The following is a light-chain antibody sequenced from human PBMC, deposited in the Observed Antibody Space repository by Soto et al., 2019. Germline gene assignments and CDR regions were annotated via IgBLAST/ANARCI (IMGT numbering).Light chain of an antibody. V-gene: IGLV2-14*01. CDR3: SSYTSSTTWV. CDR2: EVS. CDR1: SSDVGAYNY. Sequence: QSALTQPASVSGSPGQSITISCTETSSDVGAYNYVSWYQQHPGKAPKLMIYEVSYRPSGVSDRFSGSRSGNTASLTISGLQAEDESDYYCSSYTSSTTWVFGGGTKLTVL. J-gene: IGLJ3*02.